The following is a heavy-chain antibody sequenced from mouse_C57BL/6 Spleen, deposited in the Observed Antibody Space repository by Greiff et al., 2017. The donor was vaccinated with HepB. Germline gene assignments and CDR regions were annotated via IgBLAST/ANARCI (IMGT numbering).Heavy chain of an antibody. D-gene: IGHD1-1*01. CDR3: ARGDGSSPGYFDY. V-gene: IGHV5-17*01. CDR2: ISSGSSTI. CDR1: GFTFSDYG. J-gene: IGHJ2*01. Sequence: EVKLVESGGGLVKPGGSLKLSCAASGFTFSDYGIHWVRQAPEKGLEWVAYISSGSSTIYYANTVTGRFTISRDNAKNTLFMQMTSLRSENTAMYYCARGDGSSPGYFDYWGQGTTLTVSS.